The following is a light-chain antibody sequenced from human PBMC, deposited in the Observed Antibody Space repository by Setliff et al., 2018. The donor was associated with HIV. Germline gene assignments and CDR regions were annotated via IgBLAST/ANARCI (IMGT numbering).Light chain of an antibody. CDR3: SSSTASAPYV. V-gene: IGLV2-14*01. CDR2: DVT. Sequence: QSALTQPASVSGSPGQSITISCTGSSSDIGSYDSISWYQQLPGKAPEVAIFDVTSRPSGVSVRFSGSKSGNTASLTISGLQAEDEGDYYCSSSTASAPYVFGTGTKVTVL. CDR1: SSDIGSYDS. J-gene: IGLJ1*01.